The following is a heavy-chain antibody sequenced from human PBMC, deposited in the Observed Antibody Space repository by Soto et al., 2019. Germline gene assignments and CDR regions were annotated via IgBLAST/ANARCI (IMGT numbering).Heavy chain of an antibody. V-gene: IGHV3-23*01. CDR3: AKGGWADMSGDYFYFMDV. D-gene: IGHD6-19*01. CDR2: ISGSGGNT. J-gene: IGHJ6*03. Sequence: GGSLRLSCAASGFTFSSYDMNWVRQAPGKGLEWVSSISGSGGNTYYADSVRGRFSISRDTSRSTVFLQLNSLRAEDTAVYYCAKGGWADMSGDYFYFMDVWGKGSTVTVSS. CDR1: GFTFSSYD.